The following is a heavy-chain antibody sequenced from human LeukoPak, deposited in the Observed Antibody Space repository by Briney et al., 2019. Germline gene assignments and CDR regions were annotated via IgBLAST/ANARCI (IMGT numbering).Heavy chain of an antibody. CDR2: IYYSGST. J-gene: IGHJ4*02. CDR3: ARDGFGAAADPIDY. V-gene: IGHV4-39*01. CDR1: GGSISSSSYY. D-gene: IGHD6-13*01. Sequence: SETLSLTCTVSGGSISSSSYYWGWIRQPPGKGLEWIGSIYYSGSTYYNPSLKSRVTISVDTSKNQFSLKLSSVTAADTAVYYCARDGFGAAADPIDYWGQGTLVTVSS.